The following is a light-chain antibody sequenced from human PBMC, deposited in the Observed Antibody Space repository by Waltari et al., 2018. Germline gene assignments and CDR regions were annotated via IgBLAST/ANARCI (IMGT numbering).Light chain of an antibody. J-gene: IGLJ3*02. CDR3: VLYMGRGIWV. Sequence: QTVVTQEPSFSVSPGGTVTLTCGLSSGSVSPSYYPSWYQQTPGQTPRTLIYSTNTRSSGVPDRFSGSILGNKAALTITGAQADDESDYYCVLYMGRGIWVFGGGTKLTVL. CDR2: STN. CDR1: SGSVSPSYY. V-gene: IGLV8-61*01.